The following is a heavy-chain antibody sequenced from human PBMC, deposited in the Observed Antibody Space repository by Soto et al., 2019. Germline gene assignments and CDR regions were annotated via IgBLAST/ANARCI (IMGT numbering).Heavy chain of an antibody. CDR2: ISSNGGNT. CDR3: VKVPLRLVYFDY. Sequence: PGGSLRLSCSASGFTFSNYAMYWVRQAPGKGLEYVSAISSNGGNTYYADSVKGRFTISRDNSKNTLYLQMSSLTAEDTAVYYCVKVPLRLVYFDYWGQGTLVTVSS. V-gene: IGHV3-64D*08. J-gene: IGHJ4*02. CDR1: GFTFSNYA.